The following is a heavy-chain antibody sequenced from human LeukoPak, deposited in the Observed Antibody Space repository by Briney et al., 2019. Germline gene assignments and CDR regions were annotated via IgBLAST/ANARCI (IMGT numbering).Heavy chain of an antibody. CDR2: ISSSSSTI. D-gene: IGHD1-26*01. J-gene: IGHJ6*02. Sequence: GGSLRLSCAASGFTFSSYSMNWVRQAPGKGLEWVSYISSSSSTIYYTDSVKGRFTISRDNAKNSLYLQMNSLRDEDTAVYYCAKDFSWELLSYYYYYGMDVWGQGTTVTVS. V-gene: IGHV3-48*02. CDR1: GFTFSSYS. CDR3: AKDFSWELLSYYYYYGMDV.